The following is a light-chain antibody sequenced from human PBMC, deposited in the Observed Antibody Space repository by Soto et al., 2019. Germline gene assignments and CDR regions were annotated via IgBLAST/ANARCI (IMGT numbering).Light chain of an antibody. V-gene: IGKV3-20*01. Sequence: EIVLTQSPGTLSLSPGERATLSCRASQSVSSSYLAWYQQKPGQAPRLLIYGASSRATGIPDRFSGSGSGTDFTLTISRLEPEYFAVYYCQQYGSSPTTFAQGTGLEIK. CDR1: QSVSSSY. J-gene: IGKJ5*01. CDR2: GAS. CDR3: QQYGSSPTT.